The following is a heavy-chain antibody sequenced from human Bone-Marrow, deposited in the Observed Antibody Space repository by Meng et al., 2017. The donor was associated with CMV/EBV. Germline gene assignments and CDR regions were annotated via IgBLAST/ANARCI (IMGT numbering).Heavy chain of an antibody. V-gene: IGHV1-2*02. D-gene: IGHD4-17*01. CDR3: ARGLNEFPTGDYGNWFDP. CDR1: GYTFTGYY. Sequence: ASVKVSCKASGYTFTGYYMHWVRQAPGQGLEWMGWINPNSGGSNYAQKFQGRVTMTRDTSISTAYMELSRMRSDDTAVYYCARGLNEFPTGDYGNWFDPWGQGTLVTVSS. J-gene: IGHJ5*02. CDR2: INPNSGGS.